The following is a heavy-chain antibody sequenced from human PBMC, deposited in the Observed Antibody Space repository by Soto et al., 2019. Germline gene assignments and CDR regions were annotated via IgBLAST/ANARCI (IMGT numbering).Heavy chain of an antibody. V-gene: IGHV1-69*08. CDR3: ARDRCSGGSCYHDFDY. CDR1: GGTFSSYT. CDR2: IIPILGIA. D-gene: IGHD2-15*01. J-gene: IGHJ4*02. Sequence: QVQLVQSGAEVKKPGSSVKVSCKASGGTFSSYTISWVRQAPGQGLEWMGRIIPILGIANYAQKFQGRVTITADKSTSTAYMELSSLRSEDTAVYYCARDRCSGGSCYHDFDYWGQGTLVTVSS.